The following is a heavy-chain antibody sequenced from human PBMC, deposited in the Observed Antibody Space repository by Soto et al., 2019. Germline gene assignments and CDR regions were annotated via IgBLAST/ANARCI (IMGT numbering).Heavy chain of an antibody. CDR2: INAGNGNT. CDR3: ARVQEVSYAFDI. Sequence: ASVKVSCKASVYTFTSYAMHWVRQAPGQRLEWMGWINAGNGNTKYSQKFQGRVTITRDTSASTAYMELSSLRSEDTAVYYCARVQEVSYAFDIWGQGTMVTVSS. CDR1: VYTFTSYA. V-gene: IGHV1-3*01. J-gene: IGHJ3*02.